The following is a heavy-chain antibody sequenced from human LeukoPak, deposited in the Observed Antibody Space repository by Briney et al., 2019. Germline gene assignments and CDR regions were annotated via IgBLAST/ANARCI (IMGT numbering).Heavy chain of an antibody. Sequence: GGSLRLSCAASGFTFSSYAVSWVRQAPGKGLEWVSSISGSGGASYYADSVKGRFTISRDNSKNTLYLQMNSLRAEDTAIYYCAKASTIFRFDYWGQGTLVTVSS. D-gene: IGHD3-3*01. V-gene: IGHV3-23*01. CDR3: AKASTIFRFDY. CDR1: GFTFSSYA. CDR2: ISGSGGAS. J-gene: IGHJ4*02.